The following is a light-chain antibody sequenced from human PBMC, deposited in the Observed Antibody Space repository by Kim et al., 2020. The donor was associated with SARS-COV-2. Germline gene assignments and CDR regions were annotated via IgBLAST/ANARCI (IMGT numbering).Light chain of an antibody. J-gene: IGKJ2*01. V-gene: IGKV3-15*01. CDR1: QSVSSN. CDR2: GAS. Sequence: EIVMTQSPVTLSVSPGERATLSCRASQSVSSNLAWYQQTPDQTPRLLIYGASTRATGIPARFSGSGSGTEFTLTISSLQSEDFAVYYCQQYHNWPPYTFGQGTKLEI. CDR3: QQYHNWPPYT.